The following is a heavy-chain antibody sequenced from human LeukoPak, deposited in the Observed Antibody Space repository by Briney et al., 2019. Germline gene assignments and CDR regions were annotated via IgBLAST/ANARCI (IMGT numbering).Heavy chain of an antibody. CDR3: ARDAGN. V-gene: IGHV3-74*01. Sequence: GGSLRLSCAPSGFTFSNYWMHWVRQTPGKGLVWVSRISSEGTTWYADSVKGRFTISRDNVKNTLDLQMNSLRAEDTAVYYCARDAGNWGQGTLVTVSS. J-gene: IGHJ4*02. CDR2: ISSEGTT. CDR1: GFTFSNYW.